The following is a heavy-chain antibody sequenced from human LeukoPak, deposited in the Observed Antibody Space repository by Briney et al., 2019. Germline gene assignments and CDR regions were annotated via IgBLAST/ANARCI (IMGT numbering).Heavy chain of an antibody. D-gene: IGHD1-26*01. CDR1: GDIVSSNSAT. V-gene: IGHV6-1*01. Sequence: SQTLSLTCAISGDIVSSNSATWNWIRRSPSRGLEWLGRTYYKSKWYNDYAVSVKSRITINSDTSKNQFSLQLSSVTPEDTAVYYCARVSSPWSPRDAFDIWDQGTVVTVSS. CDR2: TYYKSKWYN. J-gene: IGHJ3*02. CDR3: ARVSSPWSPRDAFDI.